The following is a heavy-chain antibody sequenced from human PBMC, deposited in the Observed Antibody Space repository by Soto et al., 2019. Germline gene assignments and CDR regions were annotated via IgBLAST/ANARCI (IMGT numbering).Heavy chain of an antibody. Sequence: PSETLSLTCAVYGGSFSGYYWSWIRQPPGKGLEWIGEINHSGSTNYNPSLKSRVTISVDTSKNQFSLKLSSVTAADTAVYYCALSRRTGTTFNDYWGQGTQVTVSS. CDR3: ALSRRTGTTFNDY. J-gene: IGHJ4*02. V-gene: IGHV4-34*01. CDR1: GGSFSGYY. D-gene: IGHD1-7*01. CDR2: INHSGST.